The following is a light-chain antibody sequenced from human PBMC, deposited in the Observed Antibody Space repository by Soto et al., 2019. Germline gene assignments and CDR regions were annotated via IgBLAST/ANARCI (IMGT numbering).Light chain of an antibody. J-gene: IGLJ2*01. CDR3: SPYTTSSTHVV. Sequence: QSALTQPASVSGSPGQSITISCTGSSSDVGSYNYVSWYQQYPGKAPKLMIYDVSNRPSGVSYRFSGSKSGNTASLTISGLQADDEADYYCSPYTTSSTHVVFGGGTKLTVL. V-gene: IGLV2-14*01. CDR2: DVS. CDR1: SSDVGSYNY.